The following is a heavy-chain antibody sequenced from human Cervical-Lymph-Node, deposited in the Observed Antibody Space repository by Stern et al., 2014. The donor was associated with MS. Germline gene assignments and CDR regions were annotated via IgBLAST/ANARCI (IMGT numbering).Heavy chain of an antibody. V-gene: IGHV4-39*01. CDR1: GGSISSSSYY. Sequence: VQLQESGPGLVKPSETLSLTCTVSGGSISSSSYYWGWIRQPPGKGLARIGSIYYNGSTYYNPSLKSRVTISVDTSKNQFSLHLSSVTAADTAVYYCARHRGGSYLFDYWGQGTLVTVSS. CDR2: IYYNGST. CDR3: ARHRGGSYLFDY. J-gene: IGHJ4*02. D-gene: IGHD1-26*01.